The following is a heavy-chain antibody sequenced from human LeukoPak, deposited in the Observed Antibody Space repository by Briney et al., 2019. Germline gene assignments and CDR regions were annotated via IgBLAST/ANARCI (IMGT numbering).Heavy chain of an antibody. J-gene: IGHJ6*03. V-gene: IGHV4-59*12. CDR3: ARVPKTNWNQKPRGSYYYYMDV. D-gene: IGHD1-1*01. Sequence: SETLSLTCTVSGGSISSYYWSWLRQPPGKGLEWIGYIYHTGSTSYNPSLKGRVTISVDTSKNQFSLKLSSVTAADTAVYYCARVPKTNWNQKPRGSYYYYMDVWGKGTTVTVSS. CDR1: GGSISSYY. CDR2: IYHTGST.